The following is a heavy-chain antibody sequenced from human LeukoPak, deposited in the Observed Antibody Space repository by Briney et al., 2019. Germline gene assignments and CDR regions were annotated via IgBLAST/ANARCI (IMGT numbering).Heavy chain of an antibody. V-gene: IGHV1-2*02. CDR2: INPSSGGT. J-gene: IGHJ4*02. CDR3: AREAGSSSGFDY. D-gene: IGHD6-13*01. CDR1: GYTFTGYY. Sequence: ASVKVSCKASGYTFTGYYMHWVQQAPGQGLEWMGWINPSSGGTKSAQKFQGRVTMTRDTSISTAYMELSRLRSDDTAVYYCAREAGSSSGFDYWGQGTLVTVSS.